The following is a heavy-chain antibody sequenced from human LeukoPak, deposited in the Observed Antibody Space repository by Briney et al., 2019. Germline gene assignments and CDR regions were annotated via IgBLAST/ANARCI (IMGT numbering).Heavy chain of an antibody. Sequence: ASVKVSSKASSHTFTSYGLSWVRQAPGQGLEWMGWISVYRSKTNYAQKFQGRITLTTDASTRTTFMELRSLRSDDTAVYYCARDPSNTSGRYTYFDYWGQGTLVTVSS. J-gene: IGHJ4*02. D-gene: IGHD3-16*02. CDR1: SHTFTSYG. V-gene: IGHV1-18*01. CDR2: ISVYRSKT. CDR3: ARDPSNTSGRYTYFDY.